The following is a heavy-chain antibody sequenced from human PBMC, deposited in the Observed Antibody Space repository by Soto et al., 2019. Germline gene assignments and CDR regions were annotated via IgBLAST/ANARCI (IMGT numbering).Heavy chain of an antibody. CDR1: GFTVSSNY. CDR2: MYSGGST. CDR3: ARGSGSSYIYVFDY. V-gene: IGHV3-66*01. Sequence: PGGSLRLSCAASGFTVSSNYMSWVRQAPGKGLEWVSVMYSGGSTYYADSVKGRFTISRDYSKNTLYLQMNSLRAEDTAVYYCARGSGSSYIYVFDYWGQGTLVTLSS. J-gene: IGHJ4*02. D-gene: IGHD1-26*01.